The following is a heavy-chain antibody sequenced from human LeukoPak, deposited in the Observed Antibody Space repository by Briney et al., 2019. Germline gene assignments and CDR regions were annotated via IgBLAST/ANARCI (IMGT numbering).Heavy chain of an antibody. CDR2: ISGSGGGT. D-gene: IGHD6-6*01. CDR1: GFTFSSYA. CDR3: ASLSARTRREIDP. Sequence: GGSLRLSCAASGFTFSSYAVSWVRQAPGKGLEWVSAISGSGGGTYYADSVKGRFTISRDNSKNTLYLQMNSLRAEDTAVYYCASLSARTRREIDPWGQGTLVTVSS. V-gene: IGHV3-23*01. J-gene: IGHJ5*02.